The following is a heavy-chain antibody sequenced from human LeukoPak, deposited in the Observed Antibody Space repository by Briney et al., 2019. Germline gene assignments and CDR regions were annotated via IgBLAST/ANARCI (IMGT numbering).Heavy chain of an antibody. V-gene: IGHV1-2*02. CDR2: INPNSGGT. CDR3: AREGYSSSWYVALPMDPYGMDV. D-gene: IGHD6-13*01. Sequence: WASVKVSCKASGYTFTGYYMHWVRQAPGQGLEWMGWINPNSGGTNYAQKFQGRVTMTRDTSISTAYMELSRLRSDYTAVYYCAREGYSSSWYVALPMDPYGMDVWGQGTTVTVSS. J-gene: IGHJ6*02. CDR1: GYTFTGYY.